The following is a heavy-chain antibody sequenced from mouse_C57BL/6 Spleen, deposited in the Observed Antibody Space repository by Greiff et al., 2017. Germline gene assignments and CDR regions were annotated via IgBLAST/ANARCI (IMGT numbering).Heavy chain of an antibody. CDR1: GYTFTSYW. CDR2: IHPNSGST. CDR3: ARAFYYGSSGFDY. V-gene: IGHV1-64*01. J-gene: IGHJ2*01. Sequence: QVQLQQPGAELVKPGASVKLSCKASGYTFTSYWMHWVKQRPGQGLEWIGMIHPNSGSTNYNEKFKSKATLTVDKSSSTAYMHLSSLTSEDSAVYYCARAFYYGSSGFDYWGQGTTLTVSS. D-gene: IGHD1-1*01.